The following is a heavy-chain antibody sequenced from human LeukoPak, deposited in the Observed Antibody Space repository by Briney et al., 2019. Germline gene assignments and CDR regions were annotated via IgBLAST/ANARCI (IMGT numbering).Heavy chain of an antibody. D-gene: IGHD2-2*01. CDR3: ARGTPGYCSSTSCSGGGYFDY. V-gene: IGHV4-31*03. CDR1: GGSISSGGYY. Sequence: PSESLSLTCTVSGGSISSGGYYWSWIRQHPGKGLVWIGYIYYSGSTYYNPSLKSRVTISVDTSKNQFSLKLSSVTAADTAVYYCARGTPGYCSSTSCSGGGYFDYWGQGTLVTVSS. J-gene: IGHJ4*02. CDR2: IYYSGST.